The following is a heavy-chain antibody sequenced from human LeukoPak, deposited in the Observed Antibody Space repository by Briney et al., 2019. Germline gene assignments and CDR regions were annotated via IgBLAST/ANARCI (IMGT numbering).Heavy chain of an antibody. CDR2: LYSDGNT. Sequence: PGGSLGLSCAASGLTVITNDMTWVRQAPGKGLEWVSVLYSDGNTKYADSVQGRFTISRDNSKNTLYLQMNSLRAEDTAVYYCARAGPYSHNSFDYWGQGPLVTVSS. CDR3: ARAGPYSHNSFDY. CDR1: GLTVITND. J-gene: IGHJ4*02. D-gene: IGHD1-1*01. V-gene: IGHV3-53*01.